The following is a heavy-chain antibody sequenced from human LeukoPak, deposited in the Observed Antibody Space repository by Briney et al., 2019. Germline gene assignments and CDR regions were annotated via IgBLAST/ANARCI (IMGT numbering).Heavy chain of an antibody. Sequence: SETLSLTCTVSGGSISSSSYYGGWIRQPPGKGLEWIGSIYYSGSTYYNPSLKSRVTISVDTSKNQFSLKLSSVTAADTAVYYCARHDPIATIKYYFDYWGQGTLVTVSS. V-gene: IGHV4-39*01. J-gene: IGHJ4*02. CDR1: GGSISSSSYY. CDR3: ARHDPIATIKYYFDY. CDR2: IYYSGST. D-gene: IGHD5-24*01.